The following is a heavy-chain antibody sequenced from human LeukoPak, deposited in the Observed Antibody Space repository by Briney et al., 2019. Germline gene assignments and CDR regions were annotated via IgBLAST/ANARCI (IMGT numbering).Heavy chain of an antibody. V-gene: IGHV1-18*01. J-gene: IGHJ4*02. CDR1: GYTFTSYG. D-gene: IGHD3-22*01. CDR2: ISAYNGNT. Sequence: ASVKVSCKASGYTFTSYGISWVRQAPGQGLEWMGWISAYNGNTNYAQKLQGRVTMTTDTSTSTAYMELRSLRSDDTAVYYCARVFYGSSGYPIFDYWGQGTLVTVSS. CDR3: ARVFYGSSGYPIFDY.